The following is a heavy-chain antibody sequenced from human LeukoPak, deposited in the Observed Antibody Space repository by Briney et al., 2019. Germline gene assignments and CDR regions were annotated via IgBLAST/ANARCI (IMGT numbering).Heavy chain of an antibody. CDR2: IYYSGTA. V-gene: IGHV4-4*02. J-gene: IGHJ3*02. CDR3: ARHDFFAFDI. Sequence: PSGTLSLTCAVSGDSITNPKWWSWVRQPPGKGLERLGEIYYSGTANYNPSLGSRVTISVDKSKNQLSLRLSSVTAADTAVYYCARHDFFAFDIWGQGTMVTVSS. CDR1: GDSITNPKW. D-gene: IGHD2-21*02.